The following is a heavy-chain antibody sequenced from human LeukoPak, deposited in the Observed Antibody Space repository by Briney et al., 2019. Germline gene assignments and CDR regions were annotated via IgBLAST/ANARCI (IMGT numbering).Heavy chain of an antibody. V-gene: IGHV1-18*01. Sequence: ASVKVSCKASGYTFTSYGISWVRQAPGQGLEWMGWISAYNGNTNYAQKLQGRVTMTTDTSTSTAYMELRSLRSDDTAVYYCARDWAYSSGWQFYYYYYYMDVWGKGTTVTVSS. CDR1: GYTFTSYG. D-gene: IGHD6-19*01. CDR2: ISAYNGNT. CDR3: ARDWAYSSGWQFYYYYYYMDV. J-gene: IGHJ6*03.